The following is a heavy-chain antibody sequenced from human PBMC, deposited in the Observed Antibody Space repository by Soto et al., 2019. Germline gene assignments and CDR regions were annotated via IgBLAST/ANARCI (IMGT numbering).Heavy chain of an antibody. D-gene: IGHD6-13*01. V-gene: IGHV3-30*18. CDR3: AKAKYSSSWYFDY. CDR2: ISYDGSNK. J-gene: IGHJ4*02. CDR1: GFTFSSYG. Sequence: GGSLRLSCAASGFTFSSYGMHWVRQAPGKGLEWVAVISYDGSNKYYADSVKGRFTISRDNSKNTLYLQMNSLRAEDTAVYYCAKAKYSSSWYFDYWGQGTLVTVSS.